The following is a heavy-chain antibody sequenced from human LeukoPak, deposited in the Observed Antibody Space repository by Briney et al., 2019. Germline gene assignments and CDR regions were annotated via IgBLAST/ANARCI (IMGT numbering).Heavy chain of an antibody. V-gene: IGHV1-18*01. J-gene: IGHJ4*02. CDR2: INPYNGKT. CDR3: ERDTPQHLKRFDY. D-gene: IGHD6-13*01. Sequence: ASVKVSCKASGYTLDRFGISWVRQAPGLGLEWLGWINPYNGKTIFGEKFQGRVTMTTDTSTSTVYMELTSLRSDDTAVYFCERDTPQHLKRFDYWGQGTLVTVSS. CDR1: GYTLDRFG.